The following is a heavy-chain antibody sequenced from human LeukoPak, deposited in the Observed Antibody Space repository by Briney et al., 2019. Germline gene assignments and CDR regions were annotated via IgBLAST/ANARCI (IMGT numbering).Heavy chain of an antibody. CDR2: INPNSGGT. CDR3: ARGFGRYHYYDSSGYYATQHFDY. CDR1: GYTFTGYY. D-gene: IGHD3-22*01. V-gene: IGHV1-2*02. J-gene: IGHJ4*02. Sequence: GASVKVSCKASGYTFTGYYMHWVRQAPGQGLECMGWINPNSGGTNYAQKLQGRVTMTRDTSISTAYMELSRLRSDDTAVYYCARGFGRYHYYDSSGYYATQHFDYWGQGTLVTVSS.